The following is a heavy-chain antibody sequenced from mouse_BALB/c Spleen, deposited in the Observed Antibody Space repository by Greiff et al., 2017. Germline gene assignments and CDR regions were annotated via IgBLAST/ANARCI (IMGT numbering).Heavy chain of an antibody. CDR2: ISSGGSYT. CDR1: GFTFSSYG. CDR3: ARSGDYDGDY. J-gene: IGHJ2*01. Sequence: EVKLMESGGDLVKPGGSLKLSCAASGFTFSSYGMSWVRQTPDKRLEWVATISSGGSYTYYPDSVKGRFTISRDNAKNTLYLQMSSLKSEDTAMYYCARSGDYDGDYWGQGTTLTVSS. D-gene: IGHD2-4*01. V-gene: IGHV5-6*01.